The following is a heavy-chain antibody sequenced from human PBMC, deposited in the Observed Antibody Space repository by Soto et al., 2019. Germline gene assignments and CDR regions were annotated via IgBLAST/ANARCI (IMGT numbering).Heavy chain of an antibody. CDR1: GYTFTTYA. J-gene: IGHJ6*02. D-gene: IGHD6-13*01. CDR3: ARDLRQLDGMDV. Sequence: QVQLVQSGAEEKKPGASVKVSCKASGYTFTTYAIHWVRQAPGQRLEWMGWINTDTGNTKYSQRFQGRVTITSDTSASKAYMELSSLRYEDTTVYYCARDLRQLDGMDVWGQGTTVTVSS. V-gene: IGHV1-3*05. CDR2: INTDTGNT.